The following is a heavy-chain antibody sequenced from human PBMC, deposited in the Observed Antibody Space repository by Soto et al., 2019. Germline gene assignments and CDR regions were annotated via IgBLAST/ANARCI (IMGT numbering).Heavy chain of an antibody. CDR2: INAGNGNT. CDR1: GYTFTSYA. V-gene: IGHV1-3*05. CDR3: ARGGEPIDY. D-gene: IGHD2-21*01. J-gene: IGHJ4*02. Sequence: QVQLVQSEAEEKKPGASVKVSCKASGYTFTSYAMHWVRQAPGQRLEWMGWINAGNGNTKYSQKFQGRVTITTDTSQSTVNSELSRLSPDGRAVYYCARGGEPIDYWGQGPLVTVSS.